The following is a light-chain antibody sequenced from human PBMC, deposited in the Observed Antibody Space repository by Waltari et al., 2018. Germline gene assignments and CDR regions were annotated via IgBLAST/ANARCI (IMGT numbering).Light chain of an antibody. J-gene: IGLJ3*02. Sequence: QSALTQPASVSGSPGQSITISCTGTSSDVGVYHYVSWYQQNPGKAPKLMIYDVTKRPSGVSDRFSGSKSGNTASLTISGLQAEDEADYYCCSYTTSSAWVFGGGTKLTVL. V-gene: IGLV2-14*01. CDR1: SSDVGVYHY. CDR3: CSYTTSSAWV. CDR2: DVT.